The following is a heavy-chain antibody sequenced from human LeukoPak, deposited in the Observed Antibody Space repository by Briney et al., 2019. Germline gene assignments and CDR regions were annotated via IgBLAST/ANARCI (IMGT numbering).Heavy chain of an antibody. CDR2: INPNSGGT. CDR1: GYTFTGYY. V-gene: IGHV1-2*04. D-gene: IGHD5-12*01. CDR3: ARSGLPGNYYFDC. Sequence: GASVKVSCKASGYTFTGYYMHWVRQAPGQGLEWMGWINPNSGGTNYAQKFQGWVTMTRDTSISTAYMELSRLRSDDTAVYYCARSGLPGNYYFDCWGQGTLVTVSS. J-gene: IGHJ4*02.